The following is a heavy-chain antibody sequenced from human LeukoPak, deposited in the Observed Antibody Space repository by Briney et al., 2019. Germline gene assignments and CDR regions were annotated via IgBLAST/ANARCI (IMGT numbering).Heavy chain of an antibody. J-gene: IGHJ4*02. V-gene: IGHV3-20*04. CDR3: AREEYSSSSGMYFDY. CDR1: GFTFDDYG. CDR2: INWNGGST. Sequence: GGSLRLSCAASGFTFDDYGMSWVRQAPGKGLEWVSGINWNGGSTGYADSVKGRFTISRDNAKNSLYLQMNSLRAEDTALYYCAREEYSSSSGMYFDYWGQGTLVTVSS. D-gene: IGHD6-6*01.